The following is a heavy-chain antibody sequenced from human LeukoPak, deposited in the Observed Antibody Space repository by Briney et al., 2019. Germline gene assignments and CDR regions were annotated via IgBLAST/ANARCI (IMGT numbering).Heavy chain of an antibody. CDR2: IYPGDSDI. D-gene: IGHD1-26*01. Sequence: GESLKISCKGSGYSFTNYWIGWVRQMPGKGLEWMGIIYPGDSDIRYSPSFQGQVTISADRSISTTSLQWRSLKASDTATYYCARLSPGVGATAEYWGQGTLVTVSS. CDR3: ARLSPGVGATAEY. CDR1: GYSFTNYW. V-gene: IGHV5-51*01. J-gene: IGHJ4*02.